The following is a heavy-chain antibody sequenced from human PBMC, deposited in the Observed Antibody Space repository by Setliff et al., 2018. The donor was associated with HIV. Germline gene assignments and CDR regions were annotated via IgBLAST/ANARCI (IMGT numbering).Heavy chain of an antibody. V-gene: IGHV4-4*02. Sequence: NPSETLSLTCTVSGGSISSDNWWSWVRQPPGKGLEWIGEIYHSGSTNYNPSLKSRVTISVDKSKNQFSLKLSSVTAADTAVYYCARASPFTIFGVVINYFDSWGQGSLVTVS. CDR1: GGSISSDNW. J-gene: IGHJ4*02. CDR3: ARASPFTIFGVVINYFDS. D-gene: IGHD3-3*01. CDR2: IYHSGST.